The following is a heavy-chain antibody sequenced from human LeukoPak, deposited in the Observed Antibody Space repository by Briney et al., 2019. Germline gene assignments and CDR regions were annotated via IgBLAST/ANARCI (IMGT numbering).Heavy chain of an antibody. J-gene: IGHJ4*02. CDR1: GGSFSGYY. V-gene: IGHV4-4*09. CDR3: ARHDSGSYYVFDY. D-gene: IGHD1-26*01. CDR2: IYTSGST. Sequence: SETLSLTRAVYGGSFSGYYWSWIRQPPGKGLEWIGYIYTSGSTNYNPSLKSRVTISVDTSKNQFSLKLSSVTAADTAVYYCARHDSGSYYVFDYWGQGTLVTVSS.